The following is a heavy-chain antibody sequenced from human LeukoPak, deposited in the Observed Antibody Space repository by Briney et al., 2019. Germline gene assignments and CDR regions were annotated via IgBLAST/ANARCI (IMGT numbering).Heavy chain of an antibody. CDR3: ARLNLSTVTTEGYFDY. V-gene: IGHV1-69*05. J-gene: IGHJ4*02. CDR1: GGTLSSYA. Sequence: SVKVSCKASGGTLSSYAISWVRQAPGQGLEWMGGIIPIFGTANYAQKFQGRVTITTDESTSTAYMELSSLRSEDTAVYYCARLNLSTVTTEGYFDYWGQGTLVTVSS. D-gene: IGHD4-11*01. CDR2: IIPIFGTA.